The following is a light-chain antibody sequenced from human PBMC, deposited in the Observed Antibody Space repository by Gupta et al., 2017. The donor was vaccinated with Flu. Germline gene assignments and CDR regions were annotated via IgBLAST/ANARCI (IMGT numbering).Light chain of an antibody. CDR3: QYSDRGLNGSI. V-gene: IGLV1-40*01. Sequence: QSVLTQPPSVSAAPGQRVTISCTGSSSDYDVHWYQLLPKTAPKRLIDNNNNRPSGVPDRFSCYRAGYYASPEITGLQAEDEADDYCQYSDRGLNGSIFGGGTKMTVL. CDR1: SSDYD. J-gene: IGLJ2*01. CDR2: NNN.